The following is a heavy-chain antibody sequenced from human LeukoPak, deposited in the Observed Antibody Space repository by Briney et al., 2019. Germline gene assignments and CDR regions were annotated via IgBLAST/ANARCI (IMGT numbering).Heavy chain of an antibody. Sequence: GGSLRLSCAASGFTFSSYSMNWVRQAPGQGLEWVSSISSSSSYIYYADSVKGRFIISRDNAKNSLYLQMNSLRAEDTAVYYCARAYNYDILNNPLGYWGQGTLVTVSS. CDR2: ISSSSSYI. CDR3: ARAYNYDILNNPLGY. V-gene: IGHV3-21*01. D-gene: IGHD3-9*01. CDR1: GFTFSSYS. J-gene: IGHJ4*02.